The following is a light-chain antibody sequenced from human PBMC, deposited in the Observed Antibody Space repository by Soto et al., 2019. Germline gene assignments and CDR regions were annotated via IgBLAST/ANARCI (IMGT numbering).Light chain of an antibody. Sequence: SALTQPASVSGSPGQSITISCTGTSSDVGGYNYVSWYQQHPGKAPKLMIYDVSHRPSGVSNRFSGSKSGNTASLTISGLQAEDEADYYCNSYTSSRGHVVFGGGTKLTVL. J-gene: IGLJ2*01. V-gene: IGLV2-14*01. CDR3: NSYTSSRGHVV. CDR1: SSDVGGYNY. CDR2: DVS.